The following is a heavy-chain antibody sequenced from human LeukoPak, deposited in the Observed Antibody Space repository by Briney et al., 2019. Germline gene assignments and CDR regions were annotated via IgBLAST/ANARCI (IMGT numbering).Heavy chain of an antibody. J-gene: IGHJ4*02. V-gene: IGHV3-48*01. CDR3: ARERPFDY. CDR2: ISSSSSTI. CDR1: GFTFSSYS. Sequence: GGSLRLSCAASGFTFSSYSMNWVRQAPGKGLEWVSYISSSSSTIYYADSVKGRFTISRDNAKNSLYLQMHSLRAEDTAVYYCARERPFDYWGQGTLVTVSS.